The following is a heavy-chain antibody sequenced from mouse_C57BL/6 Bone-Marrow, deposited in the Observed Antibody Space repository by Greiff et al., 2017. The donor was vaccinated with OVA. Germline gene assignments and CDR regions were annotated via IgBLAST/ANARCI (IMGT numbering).Heavy chain of an antibody. CDR1: GYTFTDYY. D-gene: IGHD2-3*01. Sequence: EVQLQQSGPELVKPGASVKISCKASGYTFTDYYMNWVKQSHGKSLEWIGDINPNNGGTSYNQKFKGKATLTVDKSSSTAYMELRSLTSEDSAVYYCARGRYDGYYFDYWGQGTTLTVSS. CDR2: INPNNGGT. V-gene: IGHV1-26*01. CDR3: ARGRYDGYYFDY. J-gene: IGHJ2*01.